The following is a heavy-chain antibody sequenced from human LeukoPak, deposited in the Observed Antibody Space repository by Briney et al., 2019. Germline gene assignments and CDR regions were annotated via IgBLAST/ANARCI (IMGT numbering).Heavy chain of an antibody. Sequence: SVKVSCKASGGSFSSYAISWVRQAPGQGLEWMGGIIPIFGTANYAQKFQGRVTITADESTSTAYMELSSLRSEDTAVYYCASPHPEVQLWDYYYYGMDVWGQGTTVTVSS. CDR2: IIPIFGTA. V-gene: IGHV1-69*13. CDR3: ASPHPEVQLWDYYYYGMDV. D-gene: IGHD5-18*01. J-gene: IGHJ6*02. CDR1: GGSFSSYA.